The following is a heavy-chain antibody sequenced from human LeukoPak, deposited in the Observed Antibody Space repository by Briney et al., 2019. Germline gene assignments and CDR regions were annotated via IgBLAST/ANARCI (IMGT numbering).Heavy chain of an antibody. V-gene: IGHV4-4*09. D-gene: IGHD6-19*01. J-gene: IGHJ5*02. Sequence: SETLSLTCTVSGGSNNSYYWSWIRQPPGKGLEWIGYTRPSGNTNYTPSLKSRVTISINMSRNQFSLKLSYVPAPDTAVYYCARKAPKQCWFDPWGQGSLVTVSS. CDR3: ARKAPKQCWFDP. CDR1: GGSNNSYY. CDR2: TRPSGNT.